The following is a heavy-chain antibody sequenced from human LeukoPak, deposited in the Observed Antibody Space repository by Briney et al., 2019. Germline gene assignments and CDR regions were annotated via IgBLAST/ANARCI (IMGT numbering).Heavy chain of an antibody. J-gene: IGHJ5*02. CDR3: ARVEGYDFWSGYYSLYNWFDP. V-gene: IGHV3-23*01. CDR2: ISGSGGST. Sequence: GGSLRLSCAASGFTFSSYAMSWVRQAPGKGLEWVSAISGSGGSTYYADSVKGRFTISRDNAKNTLYLQMNILRAEDTAVYYCARVEGYDFWSGYYSLYNWFDPWGQGTLVTVSS. D-gene: IGHD3-3*01. CDR1: GFTFSSYA.